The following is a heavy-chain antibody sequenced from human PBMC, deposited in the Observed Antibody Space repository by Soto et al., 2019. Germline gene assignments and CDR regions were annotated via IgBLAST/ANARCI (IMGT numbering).Heavy chain of an antibody. CDR1: GGSFSGYY. CDR3: ARGPRLLWFGESARAYGMDV. V-gene: IGHV4-34*01. D-gene: IGHD3-10*01. J-gene: IGHJ6*02. Sequence: SETLSLTCAVYGGSFSGYYWSWIRQPPGEGLEWIGEINHSGSTNYNPSLKSRVTISVDTSKNQFSLKLSSVTAADTAVYYCARGPRLLWFGESARAYGMDVWGQGTTVTVSS. CDR2: INHSGST.